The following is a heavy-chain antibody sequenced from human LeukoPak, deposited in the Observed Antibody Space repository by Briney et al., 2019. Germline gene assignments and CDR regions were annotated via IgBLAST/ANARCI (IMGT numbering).Heavy chain of an antibody. D-gene: IGHD2-8*01. Sequence: SETLSLTCAVYGGSLNGQYWSWIRQPPGKGLEWIGEVNESGGTKFNPSLKSRATISADTSKNQFSLKLSSVTAADTAVYYCAKNGQSGFSFDPWGQGTLVTVSS. CDR1: GGSLNGQY. V-gene: IGHV4-34*01. CDR2: VNESGGT. J-gene: IGHJ5*02. CDR3: AKNGQSGFSFDP.